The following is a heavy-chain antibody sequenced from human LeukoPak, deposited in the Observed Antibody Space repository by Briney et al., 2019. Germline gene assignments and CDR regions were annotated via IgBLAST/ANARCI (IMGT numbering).Heavy chain of an antibody. CDR3: ASHRITAAGSYYFDY. J-gene: IGHJ4*02. CDR2: IYYSGST. V-gene: IGHV4-39*01. D-gene: IGHD6-13*01. Sequence: PSETLSLTCTVSGGSISSSSYSWVWIRQPPGKGLEWIGAIYYSGSTYYNPSLTSRVTISVDTSKNQFSLKLSSVTAADTAVYYCASHRITAAGSYYFDYWGQGTLVTVSS. CDR1: GGSISSSSYS.